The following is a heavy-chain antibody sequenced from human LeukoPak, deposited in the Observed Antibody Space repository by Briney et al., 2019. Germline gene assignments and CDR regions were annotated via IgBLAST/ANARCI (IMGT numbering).Heavy chain of an antibody. J-gene: IGHJ5*02. Sequence: GESLKISCKGFADSFISYWIGWLSQMPGKGLECMEIIYPGDSDTRYSPSFQGQVTITADKCISTAYLQWSSLKASDTAMYYCARHRAELYYDILTGYYLGGFDPWGQGTLVTVSS. CDR2: IYPGDSDT. D-gene: IGHD3-9*01. V-gene: IGHV5-51*01. CDR3: ARHRAELYYDILTGYYLGGFDP. CDR1: ADSFISYW.